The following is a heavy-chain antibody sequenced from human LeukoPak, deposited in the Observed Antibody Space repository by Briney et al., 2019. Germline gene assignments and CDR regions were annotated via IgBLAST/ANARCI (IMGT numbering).Heavy chain of an antibody. CDR3: ADVDTADLLDY. J-gene: IGHJ4*02. Sequence: SVKVSCKASGGTFSSYAISWVRQAPGQGLEWMGRIIPILGIANYAQKFQGRVTITADKSTSTAYMELSSLRSEDTAVYYCADVDTADLLDYWGQGTLVTVSS. D-gene: IGHD5-18*01. CDR2: IIPILGIA. CDR1: GGTFSSYA. V-gene: IGHV1-69*04.